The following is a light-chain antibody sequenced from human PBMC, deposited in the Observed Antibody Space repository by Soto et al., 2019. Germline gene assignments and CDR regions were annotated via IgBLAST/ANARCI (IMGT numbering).Light chain of an antibody. CDR3: CSYTSLSTVV. CDR1: SSDVGGYNH. J-gene: IGLJ2*01. V-gene: IGLV2-14*01. Sequence: QSALTQPASVSGSPGQSITISCTGTSSDVGGYNHVSWYQHSPGKAPKLILFAVSDRPSGVPHRVSGSKSGNTASLTIPGLQAEYEAAYYCCSYTSLSTVVFGGGTEVTVL. CDR2: AVS.